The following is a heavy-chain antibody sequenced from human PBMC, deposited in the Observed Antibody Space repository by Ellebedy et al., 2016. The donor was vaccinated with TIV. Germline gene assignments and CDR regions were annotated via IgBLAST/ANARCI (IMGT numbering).Heavy chain of an antibody. CDR1: GGSFSGYY. V-gene: IGHV4-34*01. CDR2: INHSGST. D-gene: IGHD1-26*01. Sequence: GSLRLSXAVYGGSFSGYYWSWIRQPPGKGLEWIGEINHSGSTNYNPSLKSRVTISVDTSKNQFSLKLSSVTAADTAVYYCARGRSMGATQKVFDYWGQGTLVTVSS. J-gene: IGHJ4*02. CDR3: ARGRSMGATQKVFDY.